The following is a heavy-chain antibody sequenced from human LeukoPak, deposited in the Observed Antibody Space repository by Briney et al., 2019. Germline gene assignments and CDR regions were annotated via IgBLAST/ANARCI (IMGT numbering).Heavy chain of an antibody. CDR1: GGSISSSSYY. D-gene: IGHD2-2*01. CDR2: IYYGGST. J-gene: IGHJ6*02. CDR3: ARDTGHQLSRRNYYAMDV. V-gene: IGHV4-39*07. Sequence: SETLSLTCTVSGGSISSSSYYWGWIRQPPGKGLEWIGSIYYGGSTYYNPSLKSRVTISVDTSKNQFSLKVSSVTAADTAVYYCARDTGHQLSRRNYYAMDVWGQGTTVTVSS.